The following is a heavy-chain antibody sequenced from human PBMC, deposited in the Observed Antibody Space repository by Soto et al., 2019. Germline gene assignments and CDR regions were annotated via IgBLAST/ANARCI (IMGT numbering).Heavy chain of an antibody. J-gene: IGHJ6*02. CDR3: ARARRTTVFMDV. CDR1: GVSISSYY. CDR2: IYYSGGT. D-gene: IGHD4-17*01. Sequence: SETLSLTCTVSGVSISSYYWSWIRQAPGKGLEWIGYIYYSGGTNYNPSLKSRVTISVDTSKNQFSLKLKSVTAADTAVYYCARARRTTVFMDVWGQGTTGTV. V-gene: IGHV4-59*12.